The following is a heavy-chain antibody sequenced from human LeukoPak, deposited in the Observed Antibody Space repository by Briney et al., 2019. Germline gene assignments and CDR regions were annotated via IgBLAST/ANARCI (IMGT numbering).Heavy chain of an antibody. CDR3: ARGRRITMIVVGAGGVDYSDY. J-gene: IGHJ4*02. V-gene: IGHV1-3*01. CDR2: INAGNGNT. CDR1: GYTFTSYA. Sequence: GASVKVSCKASGYTFTSYAMHWVRQAPGQRLEWMGWINAGNGNTKYSQKFQGRVTITRDTSASSAYMELSSLRSEDTAVYYCARGRRITMIVVGAGGVDYSDYWGQGTLVTVSS. D-gene: IGHD3-22*01.